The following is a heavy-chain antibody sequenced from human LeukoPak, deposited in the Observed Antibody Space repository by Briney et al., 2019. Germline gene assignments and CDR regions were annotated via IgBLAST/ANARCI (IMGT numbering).Heavy chain of an antibody. J-gene: IGHJ4*02. D-gene: IGHD1-14*01. CDR1: RFTLTCYT. V-gene: IGHV3-21*01. CDR3: ASVLGSPPHRIDD. Sequence: GGSLRLSCAASRFTLTCYTTDCGCQAPGKGLEWVSSISSGSSYIYYADSVKGRFTISRDNAKNSLYLQMNSLRAEDTAVYYCASVLGSPPHRIDDLGQGTLVTVSS. CDR2: ISSGSSYI.